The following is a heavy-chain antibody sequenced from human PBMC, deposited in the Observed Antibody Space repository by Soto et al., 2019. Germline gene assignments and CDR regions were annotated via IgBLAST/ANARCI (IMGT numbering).Heavy chain of an antibody. J-gene: IGHJ6*02. CDR2: IKQDGSEK. V-gene: IGHV3-7*01. Sequence: GGSLRLSFAASGFTFSSHLMSWVCQAPGKGLAWVANIKQDGSEKYYVDSVKGRFTIPRDNAKNSLYLQMNSLRAEDTAVYYCARDPSYDFWSGYYSSARRTRSMDVWGQGTTVTVSS. D-gene: IGHD3-3*01. CDR1: GFTFSSHL. CDR3: ARDPSYDFWSGYYSSARRTRSMDV.